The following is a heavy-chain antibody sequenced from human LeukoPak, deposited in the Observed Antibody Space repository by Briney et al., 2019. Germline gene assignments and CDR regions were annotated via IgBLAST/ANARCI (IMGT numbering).Heavy chain of an antibody. D-gene: IGHD3-10*01. CDR1: GFTVNNNY. CDR3: ARGVQGVMIDY. J-gene: IGHJ4*02. CDR2: IYSGGST. V-gene: IGHV3-66*01. Sequence: GGSLRLSCAASGFTVNNNYMSWVRQAPGKGLEWVSIIYSGGSTYYADSVKGRFTISRDNSKNTVYLQMNSLRAEDTALYYCARGVQGVMIDYWGQGTLVTVSS.